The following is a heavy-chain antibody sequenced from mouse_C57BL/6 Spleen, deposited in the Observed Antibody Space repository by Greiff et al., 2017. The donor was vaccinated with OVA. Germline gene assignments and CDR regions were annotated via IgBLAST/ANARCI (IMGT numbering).Heavy chain of an antibody. CDR1: GYAFSSSW. J-gene: IGHJ3*01. Sequence: QVHVKQSGPELVKPGASVKISCKASGYAFSSSWMNWVKQRPGKGLEWIGRIYPGDGDTNYNGKFKGKATLTADKSSSTAYMQLSSLTSEDSAVYFCARRYDYDGAWFAYWGQGTLVTVSA. D-gene: IGHD2-4*01. CDR3: ARRYDYDGAWFAY. CDR2: IYPGDGDT. V-gene: IGHV1-82*01.